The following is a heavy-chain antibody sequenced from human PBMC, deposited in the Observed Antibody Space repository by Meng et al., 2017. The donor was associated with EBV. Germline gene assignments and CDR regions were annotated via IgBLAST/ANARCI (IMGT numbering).Heavy chain of an antibody. D-gene: IGHD4-17*01. Sequence: QLQLQESGPGLVXXXXXLXLTXTXSAGSXXXSSYYWGWIRQPPGKGLEWIGSIYYSGTTYYSPSLKSRVTISVDTSKNQFSLKLSSVTAADTAVYYCARHRDRQDYGDYMVFYYFDYWGQGTLVTVSS. CDR1: AGSXXXSSYY. V-gene: IGHV4-39*01. CDR2: IYYSGTT. J-gene: IGHJ4*02. CDR3: ARHRDRQDYGDYMVFYYFDY.